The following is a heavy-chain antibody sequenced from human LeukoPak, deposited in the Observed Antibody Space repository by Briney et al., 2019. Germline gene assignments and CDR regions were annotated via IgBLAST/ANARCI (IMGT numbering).Heavy chain of an antibody. CDR1: GFTVSSNY. V-gene: IGHV3-53*01. CDR3: ATGDYYDSSGYYY. CDR2: IYSGGST. D-gene: IGHD3-22*01. Sequence: GRSLRLSCAASGFTVSSNYMSWVRQAPGKGLEWVSVIYSGGSTYYADSVKGRFTISRDNSKNTLYLQMNSLRAEDTAVYYCATGDYYDSSGYYYWGQGTLVTVSS. J-gene: IGHJ4*02.